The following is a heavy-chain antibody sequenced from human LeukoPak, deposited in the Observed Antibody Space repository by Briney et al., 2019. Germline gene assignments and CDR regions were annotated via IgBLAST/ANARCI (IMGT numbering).Heavy chain of an antibody. D-gene: IGHD4-17*01. J-gene: IGHJ4*02. CDR1: GYTLTELS. CDR3: ATDFTVTSYYFDY. V-gene: IGHV1-24*01. Sequence: GASVKVSCKGSGYTLTELSMHWVRQAPGKGLEWMGGFDPEDGETIYAQKFQGRVTMTEDTSTDTAYMELSSLRSEDTAVYYCATDFTVTSYYFDYWGQGTLVTVSS. CDR2: FDPEDGET.